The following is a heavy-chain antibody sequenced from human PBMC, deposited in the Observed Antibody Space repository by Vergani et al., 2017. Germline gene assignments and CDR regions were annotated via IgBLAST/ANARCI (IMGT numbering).Heavy chain of an antibody. J-gene: IGHJ6*03. Sequence: QGQLVESGGGIVQPGRSLTLSCVASRSTFKTYGMHWVRQAPGKGLEWVGLIYYDGSNAYYAGSVKGRFTISRDNSKNNLYLQMSSLRAEDTAVYYCARDQVPAAIRLNVGNYMDVWGKGTTVIVSS. V-gene: IGHV3-33*01. CDR3: ARDQVPAAIRLNVGNYMDV. CDR2: IYYDGSNA. CDR1: RSTFKTYG. D-gene: IGHD2-2*02.